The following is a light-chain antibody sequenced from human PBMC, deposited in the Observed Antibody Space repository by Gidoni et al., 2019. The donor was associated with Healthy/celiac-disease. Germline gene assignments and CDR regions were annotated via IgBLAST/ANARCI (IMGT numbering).Light chain of an antibody. CDR3: QQYDNLPPRT. V-gene: IGKV1-33*01. Sequence: IQMTQSPSSLSASVGDRVTITCQASQDISNYLNWYQQKPGKAPKLLIYDASNLETGVPSRFSGSGSGTDFTFTISSLQPEDIATYYCQQYDNLPPRTFXGXTKVEIK. J-gene: IGKJ4*01. CDR2: DAS. CDR1: QDISNY.